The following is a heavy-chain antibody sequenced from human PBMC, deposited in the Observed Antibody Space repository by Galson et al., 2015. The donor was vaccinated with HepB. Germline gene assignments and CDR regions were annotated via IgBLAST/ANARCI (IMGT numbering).Heavy chain of an antibody. CDR3: AIGPSYYSDDSDFSSAGH. Sequence: SLRLSCAASGFTFSTYNMDWVRQAPGKGLEWVSSISRISTYIYYADSVKGRFTISRDNARNSLYLYMSDLGVEDTGVYYCAIGPSYYSDDSDFSSAGHWGLGTLVTVSS. J-gene: IGHJ4*02. D-gene: IGHD3-22*01. V-gene: IGHV3-21*01. CDR1: GFTFSTYN. CDR2: ISRISTYI.